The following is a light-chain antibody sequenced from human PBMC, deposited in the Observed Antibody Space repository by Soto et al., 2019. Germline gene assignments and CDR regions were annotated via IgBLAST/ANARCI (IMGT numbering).Light chain of an antibody. V-gene: IGLV2-14*01. J-gene: IGLJ1*01. CDR2: EVS. Sequence: QSVLTQPASVSGSPGQPITISCTGTSSDVGGYDYVSWYQQCPGKAPKLIIYEVSYRPSGVSNRFSGSKSGNTASLTISGLRAEDEADYYCSSFRSSSTLPYVFGTGTKLTVL. CDR1: SSDVGGYDY. CDR3: SSFRSSSTLPYV.